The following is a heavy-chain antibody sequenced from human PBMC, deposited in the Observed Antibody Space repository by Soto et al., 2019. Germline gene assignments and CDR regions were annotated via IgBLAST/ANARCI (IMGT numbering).Heavy chain of an antibody. J-gene: IGHJ1*01. CDR2: MYPGDSDT. V-gene: IGHV5-51*01. D-gene: IGHD3-22*01. Sequence: GEALKISCKGSGYSFTNYWIGWVRQMPGKGLEWMGIMYPGDSDTRYSPSFQGQVTFSADKSISTAYLQWSSLKASDTAMYYCARPSSGYVQYWGQGTLVTVSS. CDR3: ARPSSGYVQY. CDR1: GYSFTNYW.